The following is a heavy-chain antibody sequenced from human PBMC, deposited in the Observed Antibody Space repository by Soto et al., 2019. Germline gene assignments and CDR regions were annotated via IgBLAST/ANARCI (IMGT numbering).Heavy chain of an antibody. Sequence: ASVKVSCKASGYTFTNYEVNWVRQAPGQGLEWVGFMTPKSDDTGYAHKFQGRVTLTRNTSISTAYMELSSLTSEDTAVYYCARGLAVTGDACDXWGQGTMVTVS. CDR1: GYTFTNYE. CDR3: ARGLAVTGDACDX. D-gene: IGHD1-20*01. CDR2: MTPKSDDT. J-gene: IGHJ3*02. V-gene: IGHV1-8*01.